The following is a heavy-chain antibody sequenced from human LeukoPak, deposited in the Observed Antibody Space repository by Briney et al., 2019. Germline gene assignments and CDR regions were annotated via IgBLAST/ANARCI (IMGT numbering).Heavy chain of an antibody. V-gene: IGHV4-38-2*02. J-gene: IGHJ4*02. D-gene: IGHD2-15*01. CDR2: IFHSGSV. CDR1: GYSIISDYF. Sequence: PSETLSLTCIVSGYSIISDYFWGWVRQPPGKGPEWIGSIFHSGSVYYNPSLKSRVTIDPSKNRFSLKLTSVTAADTAIYYCARVVASTSIDSWGQGTLVTVSS. CDR3: ARVVASTSIDS.